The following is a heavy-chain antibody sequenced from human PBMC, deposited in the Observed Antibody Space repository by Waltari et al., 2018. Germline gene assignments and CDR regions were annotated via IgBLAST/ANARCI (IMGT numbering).Heavy chain of an antibody. CDR1: GGSISSSSYY. J-gene: IGHJ4*02. Sequence: QVQLQESGPGLVKPSETLSLTCTVSGGSISSSSYYWGWIRQPPGKGLEWIGSIYYSGSTYYNPSLKSRVTTSVDTSKNQFSLKLSSVTAADTAVYYCARWGDGYKSFDYWGQGTLVTVSS. CDR2: IYYSGST. V-gene: IGHV4-39*01. D-gene: IGHD5-12*01. CDR3: ARWGDGYKSFDY.